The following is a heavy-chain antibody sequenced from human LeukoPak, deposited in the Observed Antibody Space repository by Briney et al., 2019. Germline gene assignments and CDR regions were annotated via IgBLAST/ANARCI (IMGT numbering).Heavy chain of an antibody. V-gene: IGHV2-5*02. D-gene: IGHD5-24*01. CDR3: VHRLGWQLNLNWFDP. J-gene: IGHJ5*02. CDR1: GFSLSTSGVG. CDR2: IYWDDDK. Sequence: SGPTLVNPTQTLTLTCTFSGFSLSTSGVGVGWIRQPPGKALEWLALIYWDDDKRYSPSLKSRLTITKDTSKNQVVLTMTNMDPVDTATYYCVHRLGWQLNLNWFDPWGQGTLVTVSS.